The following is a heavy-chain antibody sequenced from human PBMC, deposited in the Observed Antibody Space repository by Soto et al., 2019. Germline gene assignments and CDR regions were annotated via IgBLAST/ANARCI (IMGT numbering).Heavy chain of an antibody. V-gene: IGHV1-8*01. CDR2: MNPNSGNT. D-gene: IGHD5-18*01. Sequence: QVQLVQSGAEVKKPGASVKVSCKASGYTFTSYDINWVRQATGQGLEWMGWMNPNSGNTGYAQKFQGRVPMTRNTSLSTAYMELSRLRSEDTAVYYCATVDTAMIRAFDYWGQGTLVTVSS. J-gene: IGHJ4*02. CDR3: ATVDTAMIRAFDY. CDR1: GYTFTSYD.